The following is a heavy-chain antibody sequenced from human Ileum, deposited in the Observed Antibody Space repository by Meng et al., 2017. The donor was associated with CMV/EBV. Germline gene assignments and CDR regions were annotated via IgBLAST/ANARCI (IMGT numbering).Heavy chain of an antibody. CDR1: GFTFIGFY. CDR3: SIYSISCPQYCLDV. V-gene: IGHV3-11*04. Sequence: GGLLRSPCAALGFTFIGFYMSWCRQAPGKGREWVAYISNSANTIYYADSVKGRFTISRYNDRDSLSLQINTLRVEDTPVYYCSIYSISCPQYCLDVWGQGTMVTVSS. D-gene: IGHD2-2*01. CDR2: ISNSANTI. J-gene: IGHJ6*02.